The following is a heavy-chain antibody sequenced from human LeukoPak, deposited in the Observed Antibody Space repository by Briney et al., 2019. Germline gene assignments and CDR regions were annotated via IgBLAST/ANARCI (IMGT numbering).Heavy chain of an antibody. D-gene: IGHD1-26*01. V-gene: IGHV3-53*01. CDR3: ARGGDMVGTTKVPFDY. J-gene: IGHJ4*02. Sequence: PGGSLRLSCAVSGFAVTSSYMTWVRQTPGKRLEWVSIISSGSSTYYIDSVKGRFTISRDNSKNTLYLQMESLRAEDTAVYYCARGGDMVGTTKVPFDYWGQGTLVTVSS. CDR2: ISSGSST. CDR1: GFAVTSSY.